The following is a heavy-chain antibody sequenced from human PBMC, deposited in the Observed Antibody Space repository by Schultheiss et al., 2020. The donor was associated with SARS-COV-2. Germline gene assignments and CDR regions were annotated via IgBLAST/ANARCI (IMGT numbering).Heavy chain of an antibody. CDR2: IYHSGST. J-gene: IGHJ5*02. D-gene: IGHD1-14*01. Sequence: SETLSLTCAVSGYSINSGYYWGWIRQPPGKGLEWIGTIYHSGSTYYNPSLKSRVTISVDTSKNQFSLRLWSVTAADTAVYYCARDNPVAVLLDWFDPWGQGTLVTVSS. CDR3: ARDNPVAVLLDWFDP. CDR1: GYSINSGYY. V-gene: IGHV4-38-2*02.